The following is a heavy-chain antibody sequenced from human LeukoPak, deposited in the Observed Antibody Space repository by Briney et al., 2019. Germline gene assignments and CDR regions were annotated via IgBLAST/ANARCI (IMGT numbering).Heavy chain of an antibody. V-gene: IGHV1-2*02. D-gene: IGHD3-22*01. CDR1: GYTFTGYY. Sequence: GASVKVSCKASGYTFTGYYMHWVRQAPGQGREWMGWINPNSGGTNYAQKFQGRVTMTRDTSISTAYMELSRLRSDDTAVYYCARDRGDTYYYDSSGYHDYWGQGTLVTVSS. CDR3: ARDRGDTYYYDSSGYHDY. CDR2: INPNSGGT. J-gene: IGHJ4*02.